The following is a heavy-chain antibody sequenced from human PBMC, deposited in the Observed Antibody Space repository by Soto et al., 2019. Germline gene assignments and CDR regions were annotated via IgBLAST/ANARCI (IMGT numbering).Heavy chain of an antibody. V-gene: IGHV3-15*01. D-gene: IGHD2-15*01. CDR2: IQSKPSGGTS. CDR1: GLTFTNAW. Sequence: EVQLVESGGGLVKPGGSLRLSCAASGLTFTNAWMSWVRQAPGKGLEWVGLIQSKPSGGTSDYAAPVKGRFTISRDDSRNTLYLQMNSLKTEYTAVYYCAKDRPYSGGSCYAYWGQGALVTVSS. J-gene: IGHJ4*02. CDR3: AKDRPYSGGSCYAY.